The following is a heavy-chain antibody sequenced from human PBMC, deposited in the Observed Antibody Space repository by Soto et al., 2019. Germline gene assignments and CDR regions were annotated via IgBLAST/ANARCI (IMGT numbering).Heavy chain of an antibody. D-gene: IGHD2-2*01. CDR1: GVTFSMSA. Sequence: GGSLRLSCAASGVTFSMSAMSWVRQAPGKGLEWVSTTGLNGRTTYYADSVKGRFTVSRDNSKNTLHLQMNSLRAEDTAVYYCATVHSTSRSFDYWGQGTLVTVSS. J-gene: IGHJ4*02. CDR2: TGLNGRTT. V-gene: IGHV3-23*01. CDR3: ATVHSTSRSFDY.